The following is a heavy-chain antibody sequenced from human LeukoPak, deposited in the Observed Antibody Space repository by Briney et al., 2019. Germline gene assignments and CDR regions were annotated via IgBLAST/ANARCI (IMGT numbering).Heavy chain of an antibody. D-gene: IGHD3-3*01. V-gene: IGHV3-23*01. CDR1: GFTFSTYV. Sequence: GGSLRLSCAASGFTFSTYVMNWFRQAPGKGLEWVSNISVGAEYIFYADSVKGRFTISRDDSNNALYLQMHSLRAEDTALYYCASGPPFLKYFEYWGQGTLVTVSS. J-gene: IGHJ4*02. CDR3: ASGPPFLKYFEY. CDR2: ISVGAEYI.